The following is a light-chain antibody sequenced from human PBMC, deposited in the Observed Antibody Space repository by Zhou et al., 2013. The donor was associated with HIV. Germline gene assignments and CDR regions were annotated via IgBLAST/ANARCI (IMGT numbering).Light chain of an antibody. J-gene: IGKJ2*01. Sequence: DIQMTQFPSSLSASVGDRVTITCRASQGISNSLAWYQQKPVKAPKLLLYAASRLESGVPSRFSGSGSGTDYTLTISSLQPEDFATYYCLQYNAYPYTFGQGTKLDIK. CDR2: AAS. V-gene: IGKV1-NL1*01. CDR1: QGISNS. CDR3: LQYNAYPYT.